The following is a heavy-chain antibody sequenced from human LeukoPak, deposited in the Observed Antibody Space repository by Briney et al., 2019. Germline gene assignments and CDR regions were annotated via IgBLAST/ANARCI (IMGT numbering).Heavy chain of an antibody. CDR1: GYTFTSYD. V-gene: IGHV1-8*01. Sequence: ASVKVSCKASGYTFTSYDINWVRQATGQGLEWMGWMNPNSGNTGYAQKFQGRVTMTRNTSISTAYMELSSLRPEDTAVYYCASSGSGSDDFDHWGQGTLVTVSS. J-gene: IGHJ4*02. CDR3: ASSGSGSDDFDH. CDR2: MNPNSGNT. D-gene: IGHD3-10*01.